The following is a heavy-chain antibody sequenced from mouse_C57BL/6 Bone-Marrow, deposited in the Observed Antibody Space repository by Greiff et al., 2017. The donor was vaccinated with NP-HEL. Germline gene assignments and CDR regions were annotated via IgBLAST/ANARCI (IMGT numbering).Heavy chain of an antibody. V-gene: IGHV1-53*01. CDR1: GYTFTSYW. CDR3: GRRLGRWYFDV. CDR2: INPSNGGT. D-gene: IGHD4-1*01. Sequence: QVHVKQPGTELVKPGASVKLSCKASGYTFTSYWMHWVKQRPGQGLEWIGNINPSNGGTNYNEKFKSKATLTVDKSSSTAYMQLSSLASDASAVYYCGRRLGRWYFDVWGTGTTVTVSS. J-gene: IGHJ1*03.